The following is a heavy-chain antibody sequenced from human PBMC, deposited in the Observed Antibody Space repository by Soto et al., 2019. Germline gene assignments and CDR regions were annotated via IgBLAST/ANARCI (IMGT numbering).Heavy chain of an antibody. Sequence: NPSETLSLTCAVYGGSFSGYYWSWIRQPPGKGLEWIGEINHSGSTNYNPSLKSRVTISVDTSKNQFSLKLSSVTAADTAVYYCARVIGPHSSSWPFDYWGQGTLVTVSS. CDR2: INHSGST. CDR1: GGSFSGYY. V-gene: IGHV4-34*01. D-gene: IGHD6-13*01. CDR3: ARVIGPHSSSWPFDY. J-gene: IGHJ4*02.